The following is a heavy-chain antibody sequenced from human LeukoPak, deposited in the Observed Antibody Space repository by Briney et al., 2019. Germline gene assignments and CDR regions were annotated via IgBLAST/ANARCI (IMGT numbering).Heavy chain of an antibody. CDR1: GFTFSSYS. J-gene: IGHJ4*02. Sequence: PGGSLRLSCAASGFTFSSYSMNWVRQAPGKGLEWVSSISSSSSYIYYADSVKGRFTISRDNAKNSLYLQMNSLRAEDTAVYYCARSRSGYRGPIHDYWGQGTLVTVSS. D-gene: IGHD3-3*01. CDR2: ISSSSSYI. V-gene: IGHV3-21*01. CDR3: ARSRSGYRGPIHDY.